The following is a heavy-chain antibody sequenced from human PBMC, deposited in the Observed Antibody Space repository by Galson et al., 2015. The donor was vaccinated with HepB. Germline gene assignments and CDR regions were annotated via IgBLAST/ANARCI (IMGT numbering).Heavy chain of an antibody. D-gene: IGHD3-22*01. CDR3: ARRFTYYYDSSGSHDAFDI. CDR2: IYPSDSNT. V-gene: IGHV5-51*01. Sequence: QSGAEVKKPGESLKISCEGSGYSFANYWIGWVRQMPGKGLEWMGIIYPSDSNTRYSPSFQGQVTISVDKSISTAYLQWSSLKASDTAMYYCARRFTYYYDSSGSHDAFDIWGQGTKVTVSS. J-gene: IGHJ3*02. CDR1: GYSFANYW.